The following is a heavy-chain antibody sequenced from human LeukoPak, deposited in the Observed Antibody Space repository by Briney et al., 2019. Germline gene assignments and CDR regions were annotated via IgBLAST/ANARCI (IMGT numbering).Heavy chain of an antibody. J-gene: IGHJ4*02. CDR3: ARLSTMVRGVIKNRTDY. D-gene: IGHD3-10*01. Sequence: KPSETLSLTCAVYGGSFSGYYWSWIRQPPGKGLEWIGEINHSGSTNYNPSLKSRVTISVDTSKNQFSLKLSSVTAADTAVYYCARLSTMVRGVIKNRTDYWGQGTLVTVSS. CDR1: GGSFSGYY. CDR2: INHSGST. V-gene: IGHV4-34*01.